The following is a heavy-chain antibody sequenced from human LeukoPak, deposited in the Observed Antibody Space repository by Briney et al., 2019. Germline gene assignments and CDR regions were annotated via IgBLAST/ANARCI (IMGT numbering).Heavy chain of an antibody. CDR2: VFYSGST. V-gene: IGHV4-59*08. CDR3: ARHDPIVGTPDAFDI. Sequence: SETLSLTCTVSGGSISSYYWSWIRQPPRKGLEWIGYVFYSGSTDYNPSLKSRVTISLDTSKNQFSLKLSSVTAADTAVYYCARHDPIVGTPDAFDIWGQGTMVTVSS. CDR1: GGSISSYY. D-gene: IGHD1-26*01. J-gene: IGHJ3*02.